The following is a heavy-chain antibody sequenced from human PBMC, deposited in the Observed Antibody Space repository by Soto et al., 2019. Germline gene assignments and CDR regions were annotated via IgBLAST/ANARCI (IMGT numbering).Heavy chain of an antibody. CDR1: GPTFITYF. V-gene: IGHV1-2*02. Sequence: QLQLVQSGAQVTKPGASVKVSCRISGPTFITYFIHWVRQAPGQGLEWMGWIDPKSGGTTYEQKFRVRVTMTRDTAINTAYMDLNRLTSDDTAMYYCARVSVDVPEWGQGTLITVSS. D-gene: IGHD5-12*01. CDR2: IDPKSGGT. J-gene: IGHJ4*02. CDR3: ARVSVDVPE.